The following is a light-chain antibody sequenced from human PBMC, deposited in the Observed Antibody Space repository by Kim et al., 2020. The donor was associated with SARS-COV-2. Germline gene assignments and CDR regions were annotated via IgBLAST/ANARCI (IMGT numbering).Light chain of an antibody. CDR1: NIGSKS. CDR3: QVWESSSGFVV. Sequence: SYELTQPPSVSVAPGKTARITCGGYNIGSKSVHWYQQKPGQAPVLVIYYDSDRPSGIPERFSGSNSGNTATLTISRGEAGDEADYYCQVWESSSGFVVFGGGTQLTVL. J-gene: IGLJ2*01. V-gene: IGLV3-21*01. CDR2: YDS.